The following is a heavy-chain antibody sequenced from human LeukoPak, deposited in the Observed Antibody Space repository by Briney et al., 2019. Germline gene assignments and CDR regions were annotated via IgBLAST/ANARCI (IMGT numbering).Heavy chain of an antibody. CDR1: GFTFSSYG. D-gene: IGHD5-12*01. CDR2: ISYDGSNK. V-gene: IGHV3-30*18. Sequence: GRSLRLSCAASGFTFSSYGMHWVRQAPGKGLEWVAVISYDGSNKYYADSVKGRFTISRDNSKNTLYLQMNSLRAEDTAVYYCAKLAVATSQIIDYWGQGTLVTVSS. J-gene: IGHJ4*02. CDR3: AKLAVATSQIIDY.